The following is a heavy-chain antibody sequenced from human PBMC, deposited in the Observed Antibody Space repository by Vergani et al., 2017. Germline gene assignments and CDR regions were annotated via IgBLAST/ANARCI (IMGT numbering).Heavy chain of an antibody. D-gene: IGHD3-16*01. CDR2: IYYSGST. J-gene: IGHJ4*02. CDR1: GGSISSSSYY. V-gene: IGHV4-39*01. CDR3: ARDYDYVWGSYRAFDY. Sequence: QLQLQESGPGLVKPSETLSLTCTVSGGSISSSSYYWGWIRQHPGKGLEWIGSIYYSGSTYYNPSLKSRVTTSVDTSKNQFSRKLSSVASADAAVYYCARDYDYVWGSYRAFDYWGQGTLVTVSS.